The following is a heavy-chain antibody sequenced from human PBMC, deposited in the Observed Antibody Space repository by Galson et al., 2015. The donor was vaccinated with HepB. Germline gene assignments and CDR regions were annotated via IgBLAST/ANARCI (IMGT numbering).Heavy chain of an antibody. V-gene: IGHV4-59*01. Sequence: ETLSLTCTVTGGSISSYYWSWIRQPPGKGLEWIGYIYYSGSTNYNPSLKSRVTISVDTSKNQFSLKLSSVTAADTAVYYCARGALYSGSYDYWGQGTLVTVSS. CDR3: ARGALYSGSYDY. CDR1: GGSISSYY. CDR2: IYYSGST. J-gene: IGHJ4*02. D-gene: IGHD1-26*01.